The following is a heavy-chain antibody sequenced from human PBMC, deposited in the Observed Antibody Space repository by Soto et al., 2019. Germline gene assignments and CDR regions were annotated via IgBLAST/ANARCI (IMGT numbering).Heavy chain of an antibody. CDR3: ARDWEFGF. CDR1: GYTFSSYY. CDR2: INPSGDST. D-gene: IGHD3-10*01. Sequence: GSVKGSCKGFGYTFSSYYMDWVRQAPGQGLEWMGVINPSGDSTTYAQKFQGRVTMTKDTSTSTLYMELSSLRSEDTAVYFCARDWEFGFWGQGTLVTVSS. J-gene: IGHJ4*02. V-gene: IGHV1-46*01.